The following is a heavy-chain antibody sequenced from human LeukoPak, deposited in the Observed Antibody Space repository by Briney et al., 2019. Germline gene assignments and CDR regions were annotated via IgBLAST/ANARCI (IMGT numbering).Heavy chain of an antibody. CDR2: MNPNSGNT. J-gene: IGHJ3*02. CDR3: ARDWPGGYYYESSGSLGAFDI. V-gene: IGHV1-8*01. CDR1: GYTFTSYD. D-gene: IGHD3-22*01. Sequence: SVKVSCTASGYTFTSYDINWVRQATGQGLEWMGVMNPNSGNTGYAEKFQGRVTITRNNAISTAYMELSSLRSEDTAVYYCARDWPGGYYYESSGSLGAFDIWGQRTMATVPS.